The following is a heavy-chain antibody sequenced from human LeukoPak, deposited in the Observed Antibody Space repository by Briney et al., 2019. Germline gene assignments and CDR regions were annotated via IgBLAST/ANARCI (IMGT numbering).Heavy chain of an antibody. J-gene: IGHJ5*02. V-gene: IGHV3-7*03. CDR2: MKRDGSEI. CDR1: GFAVSSNY. Sequence: GGSLRLSCAASGFAVSSNYMNWVRQAPGKGLEWVANMKRDGSEIYYVDSVKGRFTISRDNAKNSLFLQMNSLRAEDTAVYYCAKDAWFDPWGQGTLVTVSS. CDR3: AKDAWFDP.